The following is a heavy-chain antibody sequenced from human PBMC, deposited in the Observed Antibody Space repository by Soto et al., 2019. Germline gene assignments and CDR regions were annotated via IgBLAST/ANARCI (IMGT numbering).Heavy chain of an antibody. CDR3: ARDLTKGIQTFDT. J-gene: IGHJ5*02. Sequence: SVKVSCKASGGTFSSYAISWVRQAPGQGLEWMGGIIPIFGTANYAQKFQGRVTITADESTSTAYMELSSLRSEDTAVYYCARDLTKGIQTFDTWGQGTLVTVSS. V-gene: IGHV1-69*13. D-gene: IGHD5-18*01. CDR1: GGTFSSYA. CDR2: IIPIFGTA.